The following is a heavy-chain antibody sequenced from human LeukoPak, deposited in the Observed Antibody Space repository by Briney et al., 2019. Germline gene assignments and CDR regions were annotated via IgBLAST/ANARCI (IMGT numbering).Heavy chain of an antibody. D-gene: IGHD3-10*01. Sequence: ASVKVSCKASGYPFTTYDINWVRQATGQGLEWMGWMNPNSGSTGYAQKFQGRVTITRNTSINTAYMELSSLRSEDTAVYYCARRHFYGSGSYFSFDYWGQGTLVTVSS. J-gene: IGHJ4*02. CDR3: ARRHFYGSGSYFSFDY. V-gene: IGHV1-8*03. CDR2: MNPNSGST. CDR1: GYPFTTYD.